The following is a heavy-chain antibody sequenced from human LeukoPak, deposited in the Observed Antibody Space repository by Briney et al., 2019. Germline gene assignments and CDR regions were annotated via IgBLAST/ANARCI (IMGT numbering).Heavy chain of an antibody. CDR2: ISGSGGST. CDR3: AKSAGVDTAMFY. Sequence: SGVSLRRSCAASGFTFSSYAMSRVRQAPGKGLEWVSAISGSGGSTYYADSVKGRFTISRDNSKNTLYLQMNSLRAEDTAVYYCAKSAGVDTAMFYWGQGTLVTVSA. D-gene: IGHD5-18*01. V-gene: IGHV3-23*01. J-gene: IGHJ4*02. CDR1: GFTFSSYA.